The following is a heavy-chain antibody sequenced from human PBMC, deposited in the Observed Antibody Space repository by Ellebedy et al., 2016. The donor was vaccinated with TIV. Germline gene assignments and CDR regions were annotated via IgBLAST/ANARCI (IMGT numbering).Heavy chain of an antibody. V-gene: IGHV5-51*01. CDR1: GYSFTSYW. D-gene: IGHD2-15*01. CDR3: ARVGYCSGGSCYSPPDY. CDR2: IYPGDYDT. Sequence: GESLKISXKGSGYSFTSYWIGWVRQMPGKGLEWMGIIYPGDYDTRYSPSFQGQVTISADKSISTAYLQWSSLKASDTAMYYCARVGYCSGGSCYSPPDYWGQGTLVTVSS. J-gene: IGHJ4*02.